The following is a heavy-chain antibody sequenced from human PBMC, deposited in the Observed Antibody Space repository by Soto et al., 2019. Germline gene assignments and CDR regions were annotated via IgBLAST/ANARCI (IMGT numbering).Heavy chain of an antibody. V-gene: IGHV3-9*01. Sequence: EVQLVESGGGLVQPGRSLRLSCAASGFTFDDYAMHWVRQAPGKGLEWVSGISWNSDNIVYADSVKGRFTISRDNAKNSLYVQMNSLRAEDTALYYCAKDLYSNYGDAFDIWGQGTMVTVSS. CDR2: ISWNSDNI. CDR1: GFTFDDYA. J-gene: IGHJ3*02. CDR3: AKDLYSNYGDAFDI. D-gene: IGHD4-4*01.